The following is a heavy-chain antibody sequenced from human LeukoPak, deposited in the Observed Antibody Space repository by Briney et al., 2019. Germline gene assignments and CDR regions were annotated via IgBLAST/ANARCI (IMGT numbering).Heavy chain of an antibody. CDR3: ARYANHLPLDY. Sequence: ASVKVSCKASGGTFSSYAISWVRQAPGQGLEWMGRIIPILGIANYAQKFQGRVTITADKSTSTAYMELSSLRSEDTAVYYCARYANHLPLDYWGQGTLVTVSS. CDR1: GGTFSSYA. D-gene: IGHD1-14*01. CDR2: IIPILGIA. J-gene: IGHJ4*02. V-gene: IGHV1-69*04.